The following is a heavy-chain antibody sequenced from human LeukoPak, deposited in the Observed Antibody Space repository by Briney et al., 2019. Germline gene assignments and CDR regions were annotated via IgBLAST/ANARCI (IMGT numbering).Heavy chain of an antibody. CDR2: IIPIFGTA. J-gene: IGHJ4*02. CDR3: ARIGSTSLGTDY. V-gene: IGHV1-69*05. Sequence: ASVNGSCKASGGTFSSYAISWVRQAPGQGLEWMGGIIPIFGTANYAQKFQGRVTITTDESTSTAYMELSSLRSEDTAVYYCARIGSTSLGTDYWGQGTLVTVSS. CDR1: GGTFSSYA. D-gene: IGHD2-2*01.